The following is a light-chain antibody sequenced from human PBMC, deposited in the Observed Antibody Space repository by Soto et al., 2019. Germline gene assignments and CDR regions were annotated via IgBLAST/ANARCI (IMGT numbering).Light chain of an antibody. Sequence: QSALTQPRSVSGSPGQSVTISCSGTSSDVGVYSFVSWYQQQPGKAPKLIIYDVSRRPSGVPDRFSGSRSGNTASLTISGLQVVDEADYYCCSYAATSVIFGGGTKLTVL. CDR3: CSYAATSVI. CDR1: SSDVGVYSF. V-gene: IGLV2-11*01. CDR2: DVS. J-gene: IGLJ2*01.